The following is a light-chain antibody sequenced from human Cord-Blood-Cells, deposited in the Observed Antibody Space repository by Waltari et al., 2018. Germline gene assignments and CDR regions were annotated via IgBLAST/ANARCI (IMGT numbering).Light chain of an antibody. J-gene: IGKJ4*01. CDR2: AAS. Sequence: DIQMTQSPSSLSASVGDRVTITCRASQGISSYLNWYQQKPGKAPKLLIYAASSLQSGVPSMFSGSGSGTDFTLTISSLQPEDFATYYCQQSYSTPPTFGGGTKVEIK. CDR1: QGISSY. V-gene: IGKV1-39*01. CDR3: QQSYSTPPT.